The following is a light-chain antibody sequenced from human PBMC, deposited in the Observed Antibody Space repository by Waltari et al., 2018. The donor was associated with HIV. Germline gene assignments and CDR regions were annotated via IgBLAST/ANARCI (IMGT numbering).Light chain of an antibody. CDR2: DVS. J-gene: IGLJ3*02. CDR3: SSYTSSSTL. V-gene: IGLV2-14*01. Sequence: QSALTQPASVSGSPGQSITISCTGTSSDVGGYNYVSWYQQHPGKAPTLMIYDVSNRPSGVSNRVSGSKAGNTASLTISGLQAEDEADYYCSSYTSSSTLFGGGTKLTVL. CDR1: SSDVGGYNY.